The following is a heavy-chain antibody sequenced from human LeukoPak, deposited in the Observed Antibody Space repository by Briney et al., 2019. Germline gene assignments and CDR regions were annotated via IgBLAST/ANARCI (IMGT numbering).Heavy chain of an antibody. CDR1: GDPISSSSYY. CDR2: IYYRGST. Sequence: SETLSLTCTVSGDPISSSSYYWGWIRQPPGKGLEWIGSIYYRGSTYYNPSLKSRVTISLDTSKNQFSLKLTSVAAADTAMYYCATNAGGHSRAPFDYWGQGNLVTVSS. D-gene: IGHD5-12*01. V-gene: IGHV4-39*07. CDR3: ATNAGGHSRAPFDY. J-gene: IGHJ4*02.